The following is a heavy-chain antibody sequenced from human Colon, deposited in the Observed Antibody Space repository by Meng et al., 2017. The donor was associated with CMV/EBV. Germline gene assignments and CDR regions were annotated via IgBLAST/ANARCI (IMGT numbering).Heavy chain of an antibody. V-gene: IGHV1-69*10. D-gene: IGHD3/OR15-3a*01. CDR1: GVSFSSYV. CDR3: ARGQYHLRDSSMIFYYFDY. J-gene: IGHJ4*02. Sequence: SVTVSCKVSGVSFSSYVVSWVRQAPGQGLEWVGGINPILNMVTYAHKFQGRVTITVDQPKSIVYMELSGLRSEDTATFYCARGQYHLRDSSMIFYYFDYWGQGTLVTVSS. CDR2: INPILNMV.